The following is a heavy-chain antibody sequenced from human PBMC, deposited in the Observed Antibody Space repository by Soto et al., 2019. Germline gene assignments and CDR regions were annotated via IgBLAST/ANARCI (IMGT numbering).Heavy chain of an antibody. J-gene: IGHJ4*02. CDR3: AKFSDYSSGYFPGYFDY. V-gene: IGHV3-23*01. Sequence: GGSLRLSCAASGFTFSSYAMSWVRQAPGKGLEWVSAISGSGGSTYYADSVKGRFTISRDNSKNTLYLQMNSLRAEDTAVYYCAKFSDYSSGYFPGYFDYCGQGTLVTVYS. CDR2: ISGSGGST. D-gene: IGHD3-22*01. CDR1: GFTFSSYA.